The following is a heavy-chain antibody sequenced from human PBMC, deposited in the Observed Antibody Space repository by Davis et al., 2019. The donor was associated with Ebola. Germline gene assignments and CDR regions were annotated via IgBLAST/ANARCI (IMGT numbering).Heavy chain of an antibody. J-gene: IGHJ5*02. CDR2: IRSKANSYAT. Sequence: GESLKISCAASGFTFSGSAMHWVRQASGKGLEWVGRIRSKANSYATAYAASVKGRFNISRDDSKNTAYLQMNSLKTEDTAVYYCARDQGGDFWSGYFQIDPWGQGTLVTVSS. CDR3: ARDQGGDFWSGYFQIDP. CDR1: GFTFSGSA. D-gene: IGHD3-3*01. V-gene: IGHV3-73*01.